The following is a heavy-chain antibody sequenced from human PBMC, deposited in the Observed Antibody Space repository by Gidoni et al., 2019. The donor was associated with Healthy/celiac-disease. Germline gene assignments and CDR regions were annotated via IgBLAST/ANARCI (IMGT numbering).Heavy chain of an antibody. Sequence: EVQLVESGGGLVQPGGSLRLSCAASGFPFSSYSMNWVRQAPGKGLEWVSYISRSSSTIYYADSVKGRFTISRDNAKNSLYLQMNSLRAEDTAVYYCARDSQQQLPEEDYWGQGTLVTVSS. CDR3: ARDSQQQLPEEDY. J-gene: IGHJ4*02. CDR2: ISRSSSTI. V-gene: IGHV3-48*01. CDR1: GFPFSSYS. D-gene: IGHD6-13*01.